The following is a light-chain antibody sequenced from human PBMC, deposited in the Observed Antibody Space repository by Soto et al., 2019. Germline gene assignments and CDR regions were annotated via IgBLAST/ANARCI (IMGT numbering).Light chain of an antibody. CDR1: QSVNNDY. CDR2: GAS. V-gene: IGKV3-20*01. J-gene: IGKJ1*01. CDR3: QQYCSSPWT. Sequence: EIVLTQSPGTLSLSPGERAALSCSASQSVNNDYLAWYHQKSGRAPSLVIYGASKRATRIPDRFSGSGSGTDFTLTISRVEPEDFAVYYCQQYCSSPWTFGQGTNVEIK.